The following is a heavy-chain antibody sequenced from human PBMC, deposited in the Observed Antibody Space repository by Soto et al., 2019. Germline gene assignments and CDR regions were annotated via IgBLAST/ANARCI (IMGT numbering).Heavy chain of an antibody. J-gene: IGHJ4*02. CDR2: SSNSGTFS. Sequence: LRLSCEGSGFTFSDYYISWIRQAPGKGLEWISYSSNSGTFSRYADSVKGRFSISRDNTKNLLYLQMNSLRAEDTAVYYCARSGDNYNRLDYWGQGTPVTVS. CDR1: GFTFSDYY. V-gene: IGHV3-11*06. CDR3: ARSGDNYNRLDY. D-gene: IGHD1-1*01.